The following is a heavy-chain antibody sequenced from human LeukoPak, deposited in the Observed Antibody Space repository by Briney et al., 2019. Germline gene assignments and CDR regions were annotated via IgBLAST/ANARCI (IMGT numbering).Heavy chain of an antibody. J-gene: IGHJ4*02. CDR3: ARDQVSAEAFGSGWLFDY. CDR1: GFTFSSYS. CDR2: ISSSSSTI. D-gene: IGHD6-19*01. V-gene: IGHV3-48*01. Sequence: PGGSLRLSCAASGFTFSSYSMNWVRQAPGKGLEWVSYISSSSSTIYYADSVKGRFTISRDNSKNTLYLQMNSLRAEDTAVYYCARDQVSAEAFGSGWLFDYWGQGTLVTVSS.